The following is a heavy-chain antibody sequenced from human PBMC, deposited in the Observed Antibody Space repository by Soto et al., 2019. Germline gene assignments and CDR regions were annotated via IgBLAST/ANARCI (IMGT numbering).Heavy chain of an antibody. CDR3: ARVRGTAGKRYFDY. CDR1: GGSISSYY. D-gene: IGHD6-13*01. CDR2: IYYSGST. J-gene: IGHJ4*02. V-gene: IGHV4-59*01. Sequence: SETLSLTCTVYGGSISSYYWNWMRQPPGKGLEWIGYIYYSGSTNYNPSLKSRVTISVDSSKNQFSLKLSSVTAADTAVYYCARVRGTAGKRYFDYWGQGTLVTVSS.